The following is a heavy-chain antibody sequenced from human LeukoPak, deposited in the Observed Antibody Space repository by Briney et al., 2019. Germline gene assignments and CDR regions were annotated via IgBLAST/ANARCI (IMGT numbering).Heavy chain of an antibody. CDR1: GGTFSSYA. V-gene: IGHV1-69*05. J-gene: IGHJ4*02. CDR3: ARLYYDFWSGYYSYFDY. CDR2: IIPIFGTA. Sequence: ASVKVSCKASGGTFSSYAISWVRQAPGQGLEWMGGIIPIFGTANYAQKFQGRVTMTTDTSTSTAYMELRSLRSDDTAVYYCARLYYDFWSGYYSYFDYWGQGTLVTVSS. D-gene: IGHD3-3*01.